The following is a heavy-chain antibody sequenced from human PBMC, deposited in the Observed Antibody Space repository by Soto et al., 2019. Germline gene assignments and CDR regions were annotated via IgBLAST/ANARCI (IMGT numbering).Heavy chain of an antibody. CDR2: IYLDGITT. D-gene: IGHD1-26*01. Sequence: GGSLRLSCTASGFTFNTHWMHWVRQAPGKGLVWVSRIYLDGITTNYADSVKGRLTVSRDNAKNTVYLHVNTLRDEDTAVYYCARGGAMGVDYWGQGTLVTVSS. CDR3: ARGGAMGVDY. V-gene: IGHV3-74*01. CDR1: GFTFNTHW. J-gene: IGHJ4*02.